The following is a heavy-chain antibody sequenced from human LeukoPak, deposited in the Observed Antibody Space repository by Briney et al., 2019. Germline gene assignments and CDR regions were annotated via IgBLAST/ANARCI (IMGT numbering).Heavy chain of an antibody. J-gene: IGHJ4*02. V-gene: IGHV3-33*01. CDR2: IWYDGSNK. CDR1: GFTFSSYG. CDR3: ARDGSFWRGYPYYFDY. D-gene: IGHD3-3*01. Sequence: GGSPRLSCAASGFTFSSYGMHWVRQAPGKGLEWVALIWYDGSNKYYADSVKGRFTISRDNSKNTLYLQVNSLRAEDTAVYYCARDGSFWRGYPYYFDYWGQGTLVTASS.